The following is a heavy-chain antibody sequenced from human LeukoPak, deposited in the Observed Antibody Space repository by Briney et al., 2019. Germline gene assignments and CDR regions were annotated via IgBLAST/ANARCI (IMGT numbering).Heavy chain of an antibody. CDR1: GFTFSRYW. CDR2: IKHDGSQK. D-gene: IGHD3-10*01. Sequence: GGSLRLSCAASGFTFSRYWMSWVRQAPGRGLEWVANIKHDGSQKYYVDSVKGRITISRDNAKNSLYLQMTSLRAEDTAVYYCARDGMGGIKAFDIWGQGTMDTVSS. CDR3: ARDGMGGIKAFDI. J-gene: IGHJ3*02. V-gene: IGHV3-7*05.